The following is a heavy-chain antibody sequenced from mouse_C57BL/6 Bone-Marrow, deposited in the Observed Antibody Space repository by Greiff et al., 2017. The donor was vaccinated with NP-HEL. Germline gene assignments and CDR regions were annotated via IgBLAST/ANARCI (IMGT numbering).Heavy chain of an antibody. CDR3: ARSAITTVVEPFDY. CDR1: GYTFTSYW. V-gene: IGHV1-55*01. J-gene: IGHJ2*01. CDR2: IYPGSGST. Sequence: QVHVKQPGAELVKPGASVKMSCKASGYTFTSYWITWVKQRPGQGLEWIGDIYPGSGSTNYNEKFKSKATLTVDTSSSTAYMQLSSLTSEDSAVYYCARSAITTVVEPFDYWGQGTTLTVSS. D-gene: IGHD1-1*01.